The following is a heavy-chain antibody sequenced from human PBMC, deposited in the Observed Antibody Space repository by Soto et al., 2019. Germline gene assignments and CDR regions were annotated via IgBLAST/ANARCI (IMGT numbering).Heavy chain of an antibody. CDR1: GFTFSTYA. CDR3: AKDQPYYDFWSGPNAY. D-gene: IGHD3-3*01. V-gene: IGHV3-30-3*01. J-gene: IGHJ4*02. CDR2: ISYDGSNK. Sequence: GGSLRLSCGASGFTFSTYAMHWVRQAPGKGLEWVAVISYDGSNKYYADSVKGRFTISRDNSKNTLYLQMNSLRAEDTAVYYCAKDQPYYDFWSGPNAYWGQGTLVTVSS.